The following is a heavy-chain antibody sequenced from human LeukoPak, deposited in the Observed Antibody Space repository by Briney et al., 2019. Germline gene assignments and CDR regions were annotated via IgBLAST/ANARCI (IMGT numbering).Heavy chain of an antibody. Sequence: SETLSLTCTVSGGSLSSYYWSWIRQPPGQGLEWIGYIYYSGSTNYNPSLKSRVTISVDTSKNQFSLKLSSVTAADTAVYYCAREGRVVDPWGQGTLVTVSS. CDR3: AREGRVVDP. V-gene: IGHV4-59*01. CDR2: IYYSGST. D-gene: IGHD2-2*01. CDR1: GGSLSSYY. J-gene: IGHJ5*02.